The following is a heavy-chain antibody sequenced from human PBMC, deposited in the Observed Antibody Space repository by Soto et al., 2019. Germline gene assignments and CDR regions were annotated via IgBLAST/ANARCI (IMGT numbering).Heavy chain of an antibody. V-gene: IGHV5-10-1*01. D-gene: IGHD6-19*01. CDR1: GYSFTSYW. CDR3: AKTRIAVAGSLPYYYYGMDV. Sequence: GESLKISCKRPGYSFTSYWISWVRQMPGKGLEWMGRIDPSDSYTNYSPSFQGHVTISADKSISTAYLQWSSLKASDTAMYYCAKTRIAVAGSLPYYYYGMDVWGQGTTVTVSS. J-gene: IGHJ6*02. CDR2: IDPSDSYT.